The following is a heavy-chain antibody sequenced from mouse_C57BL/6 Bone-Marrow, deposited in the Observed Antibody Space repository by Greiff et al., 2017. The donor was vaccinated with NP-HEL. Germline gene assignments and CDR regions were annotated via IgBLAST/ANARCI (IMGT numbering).Heavy chain of an antibody. CDR2: IDPSDSYT. J-gene: IGHJ2*01. CDR1: GYTFTSYW. V-gene: IGHV1-59*01. D-gene: IGHD4-1*01. CDR3: AKGWDYSFNY. Sequence: QVQLQQPGAELVRPGTSVKLSCKASGYTFTSYWMHWVKQRPGQGLEWIGVIDPSDSYTNYNQKFKGKATLTVDTSSSTDYMQLSGLTSEDSAVYYCAKGWDYSFNYGGQGPPFTVSS.